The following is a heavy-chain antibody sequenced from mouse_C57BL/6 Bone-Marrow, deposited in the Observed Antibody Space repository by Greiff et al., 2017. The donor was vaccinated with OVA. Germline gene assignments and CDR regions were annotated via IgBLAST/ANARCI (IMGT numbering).Heavy chain of an antibody. CDR1: GYTFTDYY. J-gene: IGHJ3*01. CDR3: APYYGSSYGFAY. V-gene: IGHV1-19*01. Sequence: EVQLQQSGPVLVKPGASVKMSCKASGYTFTDYYMNWVKQSHGKSLEWIGVINPYNGGTSYNQKFKGKATLTVDKSSSTAYMELNSLTSADSAVYYCAPYYGSSYGFAYWGQGTLVTDSA. D-gene: IGHD1-1*01. CDR2: INPYNGGT.